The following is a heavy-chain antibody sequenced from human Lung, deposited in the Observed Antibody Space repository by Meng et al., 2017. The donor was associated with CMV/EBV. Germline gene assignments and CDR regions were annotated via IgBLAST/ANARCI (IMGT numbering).Heavy chain of an antibody. CDR3: ARGILPQRGSTVPKPDY. V-gene: IGHV4-34*01. J-gene: IGHJ4*02. D-gene: IGHD4-11*01. CDR2: INPSGST. CDR1: GGSFSGYY. Sequence: GSLRLXCAVYGGSFSGYYWSWIRQPPGKGLEWIGEINPSGSTNYNPSLKSRVTISVDTSKNQFSLRLSSVPAADTALYYCARGILPQRGSTVPKPDYWGQGXLVTVSS.